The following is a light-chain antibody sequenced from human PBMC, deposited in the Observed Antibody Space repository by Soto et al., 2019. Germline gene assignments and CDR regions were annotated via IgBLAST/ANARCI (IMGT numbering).Light chain of an antibody. Sequence: EILMTQSPATLSVSPGERATLSCRASQSISSTLAWYQQKPGQAPRLLIYDAATRATGVPARFSAGGAGTDFTLTISSLQSEHLAIYYCQQYSDWLRTFGQGTRLEIK. CDR2: DAA. CDR1: QSISST. J-gene: IGKJ2*01. V-gene: IGKV3-15*01. CDR3: QQYSDWLRT.